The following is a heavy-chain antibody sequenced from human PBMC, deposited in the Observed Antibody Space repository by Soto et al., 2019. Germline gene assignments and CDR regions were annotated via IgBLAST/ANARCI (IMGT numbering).Heavy chain of an antibody. CDR3: ARTLVGATSRFDY. CDR2: IYYSGST. J-gene: IGHJ4*02. Sequence: QVQLQESGPGLVKPSQTLSLTCTVSGGSISSGGYYWSWIRQHPGKGLEWIWYIYYSGSTYYNPSLTILVTISVDTSKNQFSLKLSSVTAADTAVYYCARTLVGATSRFDYWGQGTLVTVSS. CDR1: GGSISSGGYY. V-gene: IGHV4-31*01. D-gene: IGHD1-26*01.